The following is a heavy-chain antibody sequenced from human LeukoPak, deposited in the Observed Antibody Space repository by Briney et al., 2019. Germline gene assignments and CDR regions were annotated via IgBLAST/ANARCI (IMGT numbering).Heavy chain of an antibody. D-gene: IGHD2-15*01. CDR1: GLTVSANY. Sequence: HPGGSLRLSCVASGLTVSANYMTWVRQAPGEGLDWVSVMYSGGYTYYADSVKGRFTISRDNSKNTVYIQMNSLRVEDSAVYYCARDRRYCSGDNCYSGVDYWGQGTRVIVSS. V-gene: IGHV3-53*01. CDR3: ARDRRYCSGDNCYSGVDY. CDR2: MYSGGYT. J-gene: IGHJ4*02.